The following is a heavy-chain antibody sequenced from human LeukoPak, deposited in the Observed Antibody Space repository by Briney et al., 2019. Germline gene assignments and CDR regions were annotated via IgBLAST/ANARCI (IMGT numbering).Heavy chain of an antibody. D-gene: IGHD3-10*01. CDR2: IYSGGST. Sequence: GGSLRLSCAASGFSVSSNYMSWVRQAPGKGLEWVSVIYSGGSTYYADSVKGRFTISRDNSKNTLYLQMNSLRAEDTAVYYCARDGLWFGETYWGQGTLVTVSS. CDR3: ARDGLWFGETY. CDR1: GFSVSSNY. J-gene: IGHJ4*02. V-gene: IGHV3-66*01.